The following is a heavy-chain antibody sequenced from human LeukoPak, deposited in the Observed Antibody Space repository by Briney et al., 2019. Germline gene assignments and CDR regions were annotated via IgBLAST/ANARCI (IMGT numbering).Heavy chain of an antibody. Sequence: GGSLRLSCAASGSTLNSYSMNWVRQAPGKGLEWVSYISSGGSTIYYADSAKGRFTISRDNAKNSLYLQMNSLRDEDTAVYYCARVAAGYSVNYFDYWGQGTLVTVSS. D-gene: IGHD4-23*01. CDR2: ISSGGSTI. J-gene: IGHJ4*02. CDR1: GSTLNSYS. CDR3: ARVAAGYSVNYFDY. V-gene: IGHV3-48*02.